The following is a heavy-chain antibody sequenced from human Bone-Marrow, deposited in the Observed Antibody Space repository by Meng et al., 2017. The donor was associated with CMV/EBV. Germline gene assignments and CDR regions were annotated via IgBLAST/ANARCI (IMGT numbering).Heavy chain of an antibody. J-gene: IGHJ5*02. D-gene: IGHD4-23*01. CDR1: GYTFTSYD. CDR2: MNPNSGNT. V-gene: IGHV1-8*01. CDR3: ARGRWKLRFWFDP. Sequence: ASVKVSCKASGYTFTSYDINWVRQAAGQGLEWMGWMNPNSGNTGYAQKFQGRVTMTRNTSISTAYMELSSLRSEDTAVYYCARGRWKLRFWFDPWGQGTLVTVSS.